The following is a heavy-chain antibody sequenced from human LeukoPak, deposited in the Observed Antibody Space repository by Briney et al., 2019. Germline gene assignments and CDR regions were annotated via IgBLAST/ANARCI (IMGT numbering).Heavy chain of an antibody. Sequence: PGGSLRLSCAASGFSFNNYAMSWVRQAPGKGLEWVSGILQSGDDTYYADSVKGRFTISRDNSNNMLYLQMNSLRVEDTAIYYCAKDAVRGDGYWEFDYWGQGSLVTVSS. J-gene: IGHJ4*02. CDR1: GFSFNNYA. V-gene: IGHV3-23*01. CDR3: AKDAVRGDGYWEFDY. CDR2: ILQSGDDT. D-gene: IGHD5-24*01.